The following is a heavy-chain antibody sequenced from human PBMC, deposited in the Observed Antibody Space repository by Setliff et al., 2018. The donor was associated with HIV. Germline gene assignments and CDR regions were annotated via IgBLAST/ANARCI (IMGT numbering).Heavy chain of an antibody. CDR3: ARARITMTGGRLEPYAFDR. Sequence: SLTCTVSGGSFSTYYWSWIRQPAGEGLEYIGRVHSTGTTIYNPSLKSRVTMSVGTSENQLSLKLRSVTAADTAVYYCARARITMTGGRLEPYAFDRWGQGTKVTVSS. CDR1: GGSFSTYY. CDR2: VHSTGTT. D-gene: IGHD3-22*01. V-gene: IGHV4-4*07. J-gene: IGHJ3*01.